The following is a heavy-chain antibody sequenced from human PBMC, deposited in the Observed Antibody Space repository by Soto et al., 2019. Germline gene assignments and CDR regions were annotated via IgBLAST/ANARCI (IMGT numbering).Heavy chain of an antibody. CDR1: GGTFSSYA. CDR2: IMPIFGTA. V-gene: IGHV1-69*06. Sequence: ASVKDSCKASGGTFSSYAISWVRQAPGQGLEWMGGIMPIFGTANYAQKFQGRVTITADKSTSTAYMELSSLRSEDTAVYYCARAHVGDYYGSLMDVWGQGTTVTVSS. D-gene: IGHD3-10*01. J-gene: IGHJ6*02. CDR3: ARAHVGDYYGSLMDV.